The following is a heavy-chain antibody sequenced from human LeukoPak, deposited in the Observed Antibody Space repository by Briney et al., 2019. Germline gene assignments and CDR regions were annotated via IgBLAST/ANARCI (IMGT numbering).Heavy chain of an antibody. J-gene: IGHJ4*02. D-gene: IGHD3-9*01. CDR2: IWGTSSTI. CDR1: TFTFSTYS. V-gene: IGHV3-48*02. Sequence: GGSLRLSCAASTFTFSTYSMNWVRQAPGKGLEWLSYIWGTSSTIYYADSVKGRFTISRDNAKNSLFLQMNSLRDEDTAVYYCVRDQDWAFDYWGQGTLVTVSS. CDR3: VRDQDWAFDY.